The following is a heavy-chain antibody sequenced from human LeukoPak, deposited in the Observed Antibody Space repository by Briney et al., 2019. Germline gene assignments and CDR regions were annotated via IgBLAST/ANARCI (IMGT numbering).Heavy chain of an antibody. CDR3: ARVGTSSWYGLGYFDP. CDR1: GDSISSYY. D-gene: IGHD6-13*01. V-gene: IGHV4-59*01. CDR2: IYYTGST. J-gene: IGHJ5*02. Sequence: PSETLSLTCTVSGDSISSYYWSWIRQPPGKGLEWIAYIYYTGSTKYNPSLKSRVTISVDPSRTQFSLKLTTVTAADTAVYYCARVGTSSWYGLGYFDPWGQGTLVTVSS.